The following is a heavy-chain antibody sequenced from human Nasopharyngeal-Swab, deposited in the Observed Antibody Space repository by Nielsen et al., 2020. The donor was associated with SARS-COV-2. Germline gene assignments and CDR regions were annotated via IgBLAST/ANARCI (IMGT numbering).Heavy chain of an antibody. CDR1: GFTFSSYA. V-gene: IGHV3-23*01. CDR3: ATSGSYTGFYFDY. CDR2: ISGSGGST. D-gene: IGHD1-26*01. J-gene: IGHJ4*02. Sequence: SCAASGFTFSSYAMSWVRQAPGKGLEWVSAISGSGGSTYYADSVKGRFTISRDNSKNTLYLQMNSLRAEDTAVYYCATSGSYTGFYFDYWGQGTLVTVSS.